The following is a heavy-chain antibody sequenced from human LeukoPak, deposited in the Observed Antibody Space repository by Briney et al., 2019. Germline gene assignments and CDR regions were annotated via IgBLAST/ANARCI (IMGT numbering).Heavy chain of an antibody. J-gene: IGHJ3*02. D-gene: IGHD6-25*01. CDR3: ARDVSGWGYAYDI. Sequence: NSSQTLSLTCTVSGASVSSAYSWTWIRQHPVKGLEWIGYIHSTGDTYYNPSLKSRIIISRDTSKNHFSLRLSSVTAADAAVYYCARDVSGWGYAYDIWGQGTMVAVSS. CDR1: GASVSSAYS. V-gene: IGHV4-31*03. CDR2: IHSTGDT.